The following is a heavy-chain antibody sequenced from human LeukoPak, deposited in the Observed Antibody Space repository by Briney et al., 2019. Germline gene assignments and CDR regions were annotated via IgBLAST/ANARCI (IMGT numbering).Heavy chain of an antibody. D-gene: IGHD5-24*01. J-gene: IGHJ4*02. V-gene: IGHV4-34*01. CDR3: ARCGGYNYLDDY. CDR1: GGSFSDYY. CDR2: INHSGST. Sequence: SETLPLTCAVYGGSFSDYYWTWIRQPPGKALEWIGEINHSGSTKDNPSLRSRVTISVDTSKNQFSLRLSSVTAADTAVYYCARCGGYNYLDDYWGQGTLVTVSS.